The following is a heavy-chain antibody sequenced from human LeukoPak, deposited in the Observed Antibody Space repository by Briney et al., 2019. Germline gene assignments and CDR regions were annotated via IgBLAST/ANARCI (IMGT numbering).Heavy chain of an antibody. Sequence: ASVKVSCKASGYTFTSYYMHWVRQAPGQGLEWMGIINPSGGSTSYAQKFQGRVTMTRDTSTSTVYMELSSLRSEDTAAYYCARGGIVVVIRHGYDYWGQGTLVTVSS. J-gene: IGHJ4*02. CDR3: ARGGIVVVIRHGYDY. D-gene: IGHD3-22*01. V-gene: IGHV1-46*01. CDR1: GYTFTSYY. CDR2: INPSGGST.